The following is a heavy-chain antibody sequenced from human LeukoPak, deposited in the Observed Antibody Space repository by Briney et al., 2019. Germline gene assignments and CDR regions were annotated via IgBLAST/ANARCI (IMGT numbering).Heavy chain of an antibody. V-gene: IGHV1-8*01. J-gene: IGHJ5*02. D-gene: IGHD6-13*01. CDR1: GYTFTSYD. CDR3: ARDGRAAAGTDWFDP. Sequence: ASVKVSCKASGYTFTSYDINWVRQATGQGLEWMGWMNPKSGNTGYAQKFQGRVTMTRNTSISTAYMELSSLRSEGTAVYYCARDGRAAAGTDWFDPWGQGTLVTVSS. CDR2: MNPKSGNT.